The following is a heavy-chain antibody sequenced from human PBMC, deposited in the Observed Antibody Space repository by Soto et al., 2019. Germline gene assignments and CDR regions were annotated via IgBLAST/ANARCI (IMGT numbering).Heavy chain of an antibody. CDR1: GDTFNFYT. CDR3: ATSFGSGSRACDY. Sequence: QVKLVQSGAEVKKPGSSVKVSCKASGDTFNFYTINWVRQAPGLGLEWMGRFNPILSFSNSALKFQGRVTLTADKSTSTAYMVLSSLRSEDTAIYYCATSFGSGSRACDYWGQGALVTVSS. D-gene: IGHD3-10*01. V-gene: IGHV1-69*02. CDR2: FNPILSFS. J-gene: IGHJ4*02.